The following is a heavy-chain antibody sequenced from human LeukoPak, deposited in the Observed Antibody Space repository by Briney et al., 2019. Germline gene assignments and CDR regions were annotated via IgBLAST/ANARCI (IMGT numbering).Heavy chain of an antibody. CDR3: AKVGIAAAGIVSRSGNDY. V-gene: IGHV3-23*01. D-gene: IGHD6-13*01. CDR1: GFTFSSYA. CDR2: ISGSGGST. J-gene: IGHJ4*02. Sequence: GGSLRLSCAASGFTFSSYAMSWVRQAPGKGLEWVSAISGSGGSTYYADSVKGRFTISRDNSKNTLYLQTNSLRAEDTAVYYCAKVGIAAAGIVSRSGNDYWGQGTLVTVSS.